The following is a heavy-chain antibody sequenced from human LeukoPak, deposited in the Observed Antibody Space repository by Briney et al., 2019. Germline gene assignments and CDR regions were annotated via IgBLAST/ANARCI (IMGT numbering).Heavy chain of an antibody. CDR2: ISFGSSYI. V-gene: IGHV3-21*01. D-gene: IGHD1-26*01. CDR1: GFSFSDYS. J-gene: IGHJ1*01. Sequence: GGSLRLSCAASGFSFSDYSMNWVRQAPGKGLEWVSYISFGSSYIFYADSVKGRFIISRGNAKNSLYLQMNSLRAEDTAVYYCARERGRSGSYYGPEYLQNWGQGTLVTVSS. CDR3: ARERGRSGSYYGPEYLQN.